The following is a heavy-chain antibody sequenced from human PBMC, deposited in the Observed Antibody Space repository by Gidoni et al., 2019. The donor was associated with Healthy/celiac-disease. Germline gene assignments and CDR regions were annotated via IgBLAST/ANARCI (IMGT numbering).Heavy chain of an antibody. CDR2: INHSGST. CDR1: GGSFSGYY. CDR3: ARGSGSYYPRYYYYGMDV. J-gene: IGHJ6*02. Sequence: QVQLQQWGAGLLKPSETLSLTCAVYGGSFSGYYWSWIRQPPGKGLEWIGEINHSGSTNYNPSLKSRVTISVDTSKNQFSLKLSSVTAADTAVYYCARGSGSYYPRYYYYGMDVWGQGTTVTVSS. V-gene: IGHV4-34*01. D-gene: IGHD1-26*01.